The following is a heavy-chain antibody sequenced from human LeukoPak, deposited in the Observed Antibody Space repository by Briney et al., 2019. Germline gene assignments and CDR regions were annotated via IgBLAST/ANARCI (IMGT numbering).Heavy chain of an antibody. J-gene: IGHJ4*02. V-gene: IGHV3-73*01. CDR3: TTLRIYCSGGSCEIDY. CDR1: GFTFSGSA. D-gene: IGHD2-15*01. Sequence: GGSLKLSCAASGFTFSGSAMHWVRQASGKGLEWVGRFRSKANSYATAYAASVKGRFTISRDDSKNTAYLQMNSLKTEDTAVYYCTTLRIYCSGGSCEIDYWGQGTLVTVSS. CDR2: FRSKANSYAT.